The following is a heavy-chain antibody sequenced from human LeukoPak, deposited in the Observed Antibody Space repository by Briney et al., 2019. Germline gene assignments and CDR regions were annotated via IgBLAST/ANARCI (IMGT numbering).Heavy chain of an antibody. Sequence: GGSLRLSCAASGFTFSSYGMHWVRQAPGKGLEWVAVISHDGSNKYYADSVKGRFTISRDNSKNTLYLQMNSLRAEDTAVYYCAKLPGTRWDFDYWGQGTLVTVSS. V-gene: IGHV3-30*18. CDR2: ISHDGSNK. D-gene: IGHD1-7*01. J-gene: IGHJ4*02. CDR3: AKLPGTRWDFDY. CDR1: GFTFSSYG.